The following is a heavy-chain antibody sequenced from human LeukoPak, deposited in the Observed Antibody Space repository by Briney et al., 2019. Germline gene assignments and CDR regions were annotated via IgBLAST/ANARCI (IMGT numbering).Heavy chain of an antibody. D-gene: IGHD1-14*01. CDR2: ISWNSGSI. CDR3: ARDTPADY. CDR1: GFTFDDYA. J-gene: IGHJ4*02. V-gene: IGHV3-9*01. Sequence: GGSLRLSCAASGFTFDDYAMHWVRQAPGKGLEWVSGISWNSGSIGYADSVKGRFTISRDNSKNTLYLQMNSLRAEDTAVYYCARDTPADYWGQGTLVTVSS.